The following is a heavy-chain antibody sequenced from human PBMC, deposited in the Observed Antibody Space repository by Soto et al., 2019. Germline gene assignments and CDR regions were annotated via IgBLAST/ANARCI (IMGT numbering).Heavy chain of an antibody. CDR2: IRNQTYGGTR. Sequence: EVQLVESGGGLVQPGRSLGLSCTTFGFTFHNYAISWVRQAPGEGLEWVGLIRNQTYGGTREYAASVKGRFTISRDDSNGIAYLQMSSLKTEDSAIYFCTTAESPSVAYFFDYWGQGALVTVSS. J-gene: IGHJ4*02. CDR1: GFTFHNYA. D-gene: IGHD2-15*01. V-gene: IGHV3-49*04. CDR3: TTAESPSVAYFFDY.